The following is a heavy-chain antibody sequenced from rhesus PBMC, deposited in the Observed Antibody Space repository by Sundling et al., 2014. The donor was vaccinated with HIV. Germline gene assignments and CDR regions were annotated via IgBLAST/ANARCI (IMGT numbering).Heavy chain of an antibody. CDR1: GGSISSGYYY. CDR2: IYWNDSK. CDR3: ARIPGYNGARYFDL. D-gene: IGHD5-42*01. Sequence: QVHLQESGPGLVKPSETLSLTCAVSGGSISSGYYYWSWIRQPPGKALEWLASIYWNDSKYYSTSLKSRLTISKDTSKNQVVLTMTNMDPVDTATYFCARIPGYNGARYFDLWGPGAPITISS. V-gene: IGHV2-95*01. J-gene: IGHJ2*01.